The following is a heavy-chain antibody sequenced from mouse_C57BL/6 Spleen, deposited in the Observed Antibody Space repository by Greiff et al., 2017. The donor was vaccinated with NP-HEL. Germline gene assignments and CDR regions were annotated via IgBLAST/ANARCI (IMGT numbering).Heavy chain of an antibody. CDR2: IYPGDGDT. CDR3: AREDYYGSSY. CDR1: GYAFSSSW. J-gene: IGHJ2*01. D-gene: IGHD1-1*01. Sequence: QVQLKQSGPELVKPGASVKISCKASGYAFSSSWMNWVKQRPGKGLEWIGRIYPGDGDTNYNGKFKGKATLTADKSSSTAYMQLSSLTSEDSAVYFCAREDYYGSSYWGQGTTLTVSS. V-gene: IGHV1-82*01.